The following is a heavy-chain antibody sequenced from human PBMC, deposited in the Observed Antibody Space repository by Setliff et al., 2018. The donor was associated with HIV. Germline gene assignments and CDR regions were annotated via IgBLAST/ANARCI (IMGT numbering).Heavy chain of an antibody. CDR2: TYYRSKWYN. CDR1: GDSVSSNSAA. CDR3: ARGTGIQLWLKGGDYYYYYMDV. Sequence: SQTLSLTCAISGDSVSSNSAAWNWIRQSPSRGLEWLGRTYYRSKWYNDYAVSVKSRITINPDTSKNQSSLQLNSVTPEDTAVYYCARGTGIQLWLKGGDYYYYYMDVWGKGTTVTVSS. D-gene: IGHD5-18*01. J-gene: IGHJ6*03. V-gene: IGHV6-1*01.